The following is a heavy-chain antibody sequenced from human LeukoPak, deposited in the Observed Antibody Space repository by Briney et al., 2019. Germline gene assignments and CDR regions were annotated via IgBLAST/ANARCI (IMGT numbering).Heavy chain of an antibody. D-gene: IGHD3-22*01. CDR3: ARLTYDSSGYYYYGGDDY. Sequence: SETLSLTCTVSGGSISSSSYYWGWIRQPPGTGLEWIGSIYYSGSTYYNPSLKSRVTISVDTSKNQFSLKLSSVTAADTAVYYCARLTYDSSGYYYYGGDDYWGQGTLVTVSS. CDR1: GGSISSSSYY. CDR2: IYYSGST. V-gene: IGHV4-39*01. J-gene: IGHJ4*02.